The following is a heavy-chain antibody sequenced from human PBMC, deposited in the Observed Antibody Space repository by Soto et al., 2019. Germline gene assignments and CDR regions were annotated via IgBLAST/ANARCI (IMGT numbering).Heavy chain of an antibody. CDR1: GGSFSGYY. D-gene: IGHD3-10*01. CDR2: INHSGST. Sequence: PWETLSLTCAVYGGSFSGYYWSWIRQPPGRGLEWIGEINHSGSTNYNPSLKSRVTISVDTSKNQFSLKLSSVTAADTAVYYCARFPLSLRGDKNAFDIWGQGTMGTV. CDR3: ARFPLSLRGDKNAFDI. V-gene: IGHV4-34*01. J-gene: IGHJ3*02.